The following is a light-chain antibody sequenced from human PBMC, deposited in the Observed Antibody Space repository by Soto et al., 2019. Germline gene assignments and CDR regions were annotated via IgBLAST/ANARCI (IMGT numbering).Light chain of an antibody. CDR3: QQYDNSPIT. CDR1: QSVRSSY. V-gene: IGKV3-20*01. J-gene: IGKJ5*01. Sequence: EIVLTQSPGTLSLSPGERATLSCRASQSVRSSYLAWYQQKPGQGPRLLIYGASSRAAGIPDRFSGSGSGTDFTLTISRLEPEDFAVYYCQQYDNSPITFGQGTRLEIK. CDR2: GAS.